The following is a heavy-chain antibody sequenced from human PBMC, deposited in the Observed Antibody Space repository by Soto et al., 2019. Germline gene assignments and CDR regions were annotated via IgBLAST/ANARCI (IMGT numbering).Heavy chain of an antibody. J-gene: IGHJ6*02. Sequence: SVKVSCKASGGTFSSYAISWVRQAPGQGLGWMGGIIPIFGTANYAQKFQGRVTITADESTSTAYMELSSLRSEDTAVYYCARDSYSEYYYYYSMDVWGQGTTVTVSS. CDR2: IIPIFGTA. V-gene: IGHV1-69*13. D-gene: IGHD2-21*01. CDR1: GGTFSSYA. CDR3: ARDSYSEYYYYYSMDV.